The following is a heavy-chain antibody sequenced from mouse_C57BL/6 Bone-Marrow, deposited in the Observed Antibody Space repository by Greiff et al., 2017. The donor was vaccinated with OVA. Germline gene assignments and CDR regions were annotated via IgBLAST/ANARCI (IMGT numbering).Heavy chain of an antibody. CDR2: INPSTGGT. CDR1: GYSFTGYY. Sequence: VQLQQSGPELVKPGASVKISCKASGYSFTGYYMNWVKQSPEMSLEWIGEINPSTGGTTYNQKFKAKATLTVDKSSSTAYMQLKSLTSEDSAVYYCARQVAYWGQGTLVTVSA. V-gene: IGHV1-42*01. J-gene: IGHJ3*01. CDR3: ARQVAY.